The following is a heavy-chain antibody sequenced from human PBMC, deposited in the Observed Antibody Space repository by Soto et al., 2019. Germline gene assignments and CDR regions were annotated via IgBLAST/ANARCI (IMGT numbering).Heavy chain of an antibody. Sequence: GGSLRLSCAASGFTFSSYGMHWVRQAPGKGLEWVAVISYDGSNKYYADSVKGRFTISRDNSKNTLYLQMNSLRAEDTAVYYCAKDTDLPLDIVVVPAAADYWGQGTLVTVSS. CDR2: ISYDGSNK. CDR1: GFTFSSYG. J-gene: IGHJ4*02. D-gene: IGHD2-2*01. CDR3: AKDTDLPLDIVVVPAAADY. V-gene: IGHV3-30*18.